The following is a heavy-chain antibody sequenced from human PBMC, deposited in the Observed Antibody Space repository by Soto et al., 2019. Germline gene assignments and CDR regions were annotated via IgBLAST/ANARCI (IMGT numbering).Heavy chain of an antibody. CDR1: GYTFTSYD. CDR3: ARVAAAPTGFDY. D-gene: IGHD6-13*01. J-gene: IGHJ4*02. CDR2: MNPNSGNT. V-gene: IGHV1-8*01. Sequence: GASVKVSCKASGYTFTSYDINWVRQATGQGLEWMGWMNPNSGNTGYAQKFQGRVTMTRNTSISTAYMELSSLRSEDTAVYYCARVAAAPTGFDYWGQGTPVTVSS.